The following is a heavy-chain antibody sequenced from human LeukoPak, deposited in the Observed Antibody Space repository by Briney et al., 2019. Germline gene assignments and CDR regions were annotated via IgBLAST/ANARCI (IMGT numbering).Heavy chain of an antibody. D-gene: IGHD3-10*01. J-gene: IGHJ4*02. V-gene: IGHV4-59*08. CDR1: GGSIRSFY. CDR3: ARSYHYGSGSYSYYFDY. CDR2: IFNTGAT. Sequence: SETLSLTCTVSGGSIRSFYWSWIRQTPGKGLEWIGYIFNTGATEYNPYLKSRVTISVDTSKKQFSLRLSAVTAADTAVYYCARSYHYGSGSYSYYFDYWGQGTLVTVSS.